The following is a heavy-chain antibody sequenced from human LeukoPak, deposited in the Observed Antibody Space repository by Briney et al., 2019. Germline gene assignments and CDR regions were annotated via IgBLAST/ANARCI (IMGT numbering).Heavy chain of an antibody. Sequence: PSETLSLTCAVYGGSFSGYYWSWIRQPPGKGLEWIGEINHSGSTNYNPSLKGRVTISVDTSKNQFSLKLSSVTAADTAVYYCARLRDYYYNYMDVWGKGTTVTISS. CDR1: GGSFSGYY. CDR3: ARLRDYYYNYMDV. J-gene: IGHJ6*03. V-gene: IGHV4-34*01. CDR2: INHSGST.